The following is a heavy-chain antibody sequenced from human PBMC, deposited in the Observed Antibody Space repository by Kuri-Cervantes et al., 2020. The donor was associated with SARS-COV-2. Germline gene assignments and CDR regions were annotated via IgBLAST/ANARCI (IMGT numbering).Heavy chain of an antibody. Sequence: SETLSLTCAVYGGSFNNYYWNWIRQPPGKGLEWIGEINHTGSTNYNPSLKSRVTISAVTSKNQFSLKLSSVTAADTAVYYCARGGAVTTFFRIGRAFDIWGQGTMVTVSS. CDR3: ARGGAVTTFFRIGRAFDI. CDR1: GGSFNNYY. J-gene: IGHJ3*02. CDR2: INHTGST. D-gene: IGHD4-11*01. V-gene: IGHV4-34*01.